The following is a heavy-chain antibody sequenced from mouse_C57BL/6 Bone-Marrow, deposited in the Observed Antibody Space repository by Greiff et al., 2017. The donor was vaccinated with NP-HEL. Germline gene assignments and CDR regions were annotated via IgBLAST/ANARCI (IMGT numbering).Heavy chain of an antibody. CDR2: INYDGSST. Sequence: EVKLVESEGGLVQPGSSMKLSCTASGFTFSDYYMAWVRQVPEKGLEWVANINYDGSSTYYLDSLKSRFIISRDNAKNILYLQMSSLKSEDTATYYCARDFGYPWYFEVWGTGTTVTVAS. J-gene: IGHJ1*03. V-gene: IGHV5-16*01. CDR3: ARDFGYPWYFEV. CDR1: GFTFSDYY. D-gene: IGHD2-2*01.